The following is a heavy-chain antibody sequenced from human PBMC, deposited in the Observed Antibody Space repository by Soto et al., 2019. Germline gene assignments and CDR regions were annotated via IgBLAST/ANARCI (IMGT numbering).Heavy chain of an antibody. V-gene: IGHV1-69*13. CDR3: ARAHTYDFWSGYCFDY. CDR2: IIPIFGTA. CDR1: GGTFSSYA. J-gene: IGHJ4*02. Sequence: SVKVSCKASGGTFSSYAISWVRQAPVRGLEWMGGIIPIFGTANYAQKFQGRVTITADESTSTAYMELSSLRSEDTAVYYCARAHTYDFWSGYCFDYWGQGTLVTVSS. D-gene: IGHD3-3*01.